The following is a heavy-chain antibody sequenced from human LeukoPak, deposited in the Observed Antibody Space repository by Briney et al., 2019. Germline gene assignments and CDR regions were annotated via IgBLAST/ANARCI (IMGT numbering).Heavy chain of an antibody. CDR3: ARHMDCTNGVCQGRYYAY. V-gene: IGHV4-59*08. Sequence: SETLSLTCTVSGGSISSYYWSWIRQPPGKGLEWIGYIYYSGSTKYNPSLKSRVTISVDTSKNQFSLKLSSVTAADTAVYYCARHMDCTNGVCQGRYYAYWGQGTLVTVSS. D-gene: IGHD2-8*01. J-gene: IGHJ4*02. CDR1: GGSISSYY. CDR2: IYYSGST.